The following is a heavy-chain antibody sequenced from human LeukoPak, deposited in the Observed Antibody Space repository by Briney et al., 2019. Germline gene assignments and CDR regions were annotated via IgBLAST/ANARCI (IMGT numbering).Heavy chain of an antibody. CDR3: ASGIAVAEDAFDI. D-gene: IGHD6-19*01. CDR2: INPNSGGT. J-gene: IGHJ3*02. CDR1: GYTFTGYY. Sequence: ASVKVSCKASGYTFTGYYMHWVRQAPGQGLEWMGRINPNSGGTNYAQKFQGRVTMTRDTSISTAYMELSRLRPDDTAVYYCASGIAVAEDAFDIWGQGTMVTVSS. V-gene: IGHV1-2*06.